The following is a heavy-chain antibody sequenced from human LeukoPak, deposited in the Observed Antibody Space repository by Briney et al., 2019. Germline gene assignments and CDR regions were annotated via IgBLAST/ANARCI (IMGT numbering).Heavy chain of an antibody. D-gene: IGHD3-16*01. J-gene: IGHJ4*02. Sequence: ASVKVSCKASGYTFTGYYMHWVRQAPGQGLEWMGRINPNSGGTNYAQKFQGRVTMTRDTYISTAYMELSRLRSADTAVYFCARNGKDLGIFDYWAQGPLVPVSS. V-gene: IGHV1-2*06. CDR1: GYTFTGYY. CDR2: INPNSGGT. CDR3: ARNGKDLGIFDY.